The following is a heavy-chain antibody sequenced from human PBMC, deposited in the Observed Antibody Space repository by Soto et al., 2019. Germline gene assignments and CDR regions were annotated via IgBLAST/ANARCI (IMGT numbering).Heavy chain of an antibody. J-gene: IGHJ2*01. CDR1: GFTFDDYA. CDR3: AKDRDPNHGESWRYFDL. CDR2: ISWNSGSK. D-gene: IGHD4-17*01. V-gene: IGHV3-9*01. Sequence: GGSLRLSCAASGFTFDDYAMHWVRQAPGKGLEWVSGISWNSGSKSYADSVKGRFTISRDNAKNSLYLQMNSLRAEDTALYYCAKDRDPNHGESWRYFDLWGRGTLVTVSS.